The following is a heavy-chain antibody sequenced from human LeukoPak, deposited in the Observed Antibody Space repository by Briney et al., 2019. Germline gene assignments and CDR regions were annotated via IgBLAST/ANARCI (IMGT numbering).Heavy chain of an antibody. V-gene: IGHV4-34*01. J-gene: IGHJ4*02. CDR3: ARVITSGGYDAV. D-gene: IGHD5-12*01. Sequence: SETLSLTCAVYGGSFSGYYWSWIRQPPGKGLEWIGEINHSGSTNYNPSLKSRVTISVDTSKNQFSLKLSSVTAADTAVYYCARVITSGGYDAVWGQGTLVTVSS. CDR2: INHSGST. CDR1: GGSFSGYY.